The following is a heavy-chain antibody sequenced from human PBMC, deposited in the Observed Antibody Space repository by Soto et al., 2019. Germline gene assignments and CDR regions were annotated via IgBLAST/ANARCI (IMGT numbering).Heavy chain of an antibody. CDR3: ARGCSGGTCFLFDI. Sequence: QVRLVQSGAEMKKPGASVKVSCRTSGYTFTGYHIHWVRQAPGQGLEWMGWINPHSGGTNYAQELRGRGNMTRDTSISTAYMEVKSLRSDDAVVYYCARGCSGGTCFLFDIWGQGTLVTVTS. V-gene: IGHV1-2*02. CDR1: GYTFTGYH. D-gene: IGHD2-15*01. CDR2: INPHSGGT. J-gene: IGHJ5*02.